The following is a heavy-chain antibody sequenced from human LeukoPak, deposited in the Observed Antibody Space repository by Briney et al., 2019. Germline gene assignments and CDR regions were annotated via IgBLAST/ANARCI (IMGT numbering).Heavy chain of an antibody. CDR2: IXXXESVK. J-gene: IGHJ4*02. Sequence: PGGSLRLSCAASGFTFSNYWXXXXXQAPGKGXXXVANIXXXESVKYYVDSVKGRFTISRDNAKKSLYLQMNRLRAEDTAIYYCARIGYSNSSLDYWGQRTLVTVPS. CDR3: ARIGYSNSSLDY. CDR1: GFTFSNYW. V-gene: IGHV3-7*01. D-gene: IGHD6-6*01.